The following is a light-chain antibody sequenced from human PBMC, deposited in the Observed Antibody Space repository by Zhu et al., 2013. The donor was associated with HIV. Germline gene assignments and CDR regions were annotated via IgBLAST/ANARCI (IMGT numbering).Light chain of an antibody. CDR1: QSLLHSDGNIY. V-gene: IGKV2-30*02. CDR3: MEGTHWPLT. CDR2: QVS. Sequence: VVMTQSPLSLSVTLGQSASISCRSSQSLLHSDGNIYLNWVQHRPGQSPRRLIYQVSNRDSGVPDRFSAGGSDTDFTLKISRVEADDVGIYYCMEGTHWPLTVGGGTKVDI. J-gene: IGKJ4*01.